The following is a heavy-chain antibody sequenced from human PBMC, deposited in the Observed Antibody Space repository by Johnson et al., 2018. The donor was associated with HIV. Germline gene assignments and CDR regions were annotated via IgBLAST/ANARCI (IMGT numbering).Heavy chain of an antibody. CDR3: ARVLIVVVVAAEIDAFDI. CDR2: ISGSGGST. V-gene: IGHV3-23*04. J-gene: IGHJ3*02. CDR1: GFTFSSYA. D-gene: IGHD2-15*01. Sequence: VQLVESGGGLVQPGGSLRLSCAASGFTFSSYAMSWVRQAPGKGLEWVSAISGSGGSTYYADSVKGRFTISRDNAKNSLYLQMISLRAEDTALYYCARVLIVVVVAAEIDAFDIWGQGTMVTVSS.